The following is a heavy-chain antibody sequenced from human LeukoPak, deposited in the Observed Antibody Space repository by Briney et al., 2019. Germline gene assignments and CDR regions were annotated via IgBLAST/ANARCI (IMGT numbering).Heavy chain of an antibody. V-gene: IGHV4-4*07. CDR1: GGSTSSYY. J-gene: IGHJ4*02. CDR2: IYTSGST. D-gene: IGHD6-19*01. CDR3: ARESWRLGPYYFDY. Sequence: SETLSLTCTVSGGSTSSYYWSWIRQPAGKGLEWIGRIYTSGSTNYNPSLKSRVTMSVDTSKNQFSLKLSSVTAADTAVYYCARESWRLGPYYFDYWGQGTLVTVSS.